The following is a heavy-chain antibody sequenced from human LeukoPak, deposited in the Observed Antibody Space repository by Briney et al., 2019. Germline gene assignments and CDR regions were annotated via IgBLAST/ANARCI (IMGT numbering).Heavy chain of an antibody. CDR1: GGSISSSSYY. CDR2: IYYSGST. V-gene: IGHV4-39*01. J-gene: IGHJ5*02. CDR3: ARGIVPAAVTRGGNWFDP. D-gene: IGHD2-2*01. Sequence: SETLSLTCTVSGGSISSSSYYWGWIRQPPGKGLEWIGSIYYSGSTYYNPSLKSRVTISVDTSKNQFSLKLSSVTAADTAVYYCARGIVPAAVTRGGNWFDPWGQGTLVTVSS.